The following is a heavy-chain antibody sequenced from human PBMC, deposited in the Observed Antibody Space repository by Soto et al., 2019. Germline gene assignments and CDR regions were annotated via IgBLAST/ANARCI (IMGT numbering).Heavy chain of an antibody. CDR1: GGSISSSSYY. V-gene: IGHV4-39*01. CDR2: IYYSGST. CDR3: ARLAVDTAQFDY. D-gene: IGHD5-18*01. J-gene: IGHJ4*02. Sequence: SETLSLTCTVSGGSISSSSYYWGWIRQPPGKGLEWIGSIYYSGSTYYNPSLKSRVTISVDTSKNQFSLKLSSVTAADTAVYYCARLAVDTAQFDYWGQGTLVTVSS.